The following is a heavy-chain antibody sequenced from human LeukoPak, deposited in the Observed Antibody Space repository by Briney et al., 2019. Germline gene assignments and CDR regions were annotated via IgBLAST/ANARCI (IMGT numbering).Heavy chain of an antibody. V-gene: IGHV4-38-2*02. CDR1: GYSISSGYY. D-gene: IGHD3-10*01. Sequence: SETLSLTCTVSGYSISSGYYWGWIRQPPGKGLEWIGSIYHSGSTYYNPSLKSRVTISVDTSKNQFSLKLSSVTAADTAVCYCARSGSGRTKYFQHWGQGTLVTVSS. J-gene: IGHJ1*01. CDR3: ARSGSGRTKYFQH. CDR2: IYHSGST.